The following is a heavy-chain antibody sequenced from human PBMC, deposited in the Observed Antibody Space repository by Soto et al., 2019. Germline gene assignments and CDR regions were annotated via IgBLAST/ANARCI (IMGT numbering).Heavy chain of an antibody. V-gene: IGHV1-8*01. D-gene: IGHD3-10*01. Sequence: AASVKVSCKASGYTFTSYDINWVRQATGQGLEWMGWMNPNSGNTGYAQKFQGRVTMTRNTSISTAYMELSSLRSEDTAVYYCARGQYYGSGSRDAFDIWGQGTMVTVSS. CDR1: GYTFTSYD. J-gene: IGHJ3*02. CDR2: MNPNSGNT. CDR3: ARGQYYGSGSRDAFDI.